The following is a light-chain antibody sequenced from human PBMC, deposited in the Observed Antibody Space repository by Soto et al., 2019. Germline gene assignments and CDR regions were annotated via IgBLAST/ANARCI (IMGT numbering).Light chain of an antibody. V-gene: IGKV3-20*01. Sequence: EIVLTQSPGTLSLSPGGRASLSCRASQSVGPYLAWYQQKPGQAPRLLIYGASSRATGIPDRFSGSGSGTDFALTISRLEPEDFAVYFCQQYANSPFTFGPGTKVEIK. CDR3: QQYANSPFT. J-gene: IGKJ3*01. CDR2: GAS. CDR1: QSVGPY.